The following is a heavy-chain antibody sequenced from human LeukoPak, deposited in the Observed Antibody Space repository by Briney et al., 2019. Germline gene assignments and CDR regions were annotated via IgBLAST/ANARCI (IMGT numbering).Heavy chain of an antibody. CDR2: IYSGGST. J-gene: IGHJ6*03. CDR1: GFTVSSNY. Sequence: GGSLRLSCAASGFTVSSNYMSWVRQAPGKGLEWVSVIYSGGSTYYADSVKGRFTISRDDSKNTLYLQMNSLKTEDTAVYYCTTAATMTTASGYYYYMDVWGKGTTVTVSS. D-gene: IGHD4-17*01. V-gene: IGHV3-66*01. CDR3: TTAATMTTASGYYYYMDV.